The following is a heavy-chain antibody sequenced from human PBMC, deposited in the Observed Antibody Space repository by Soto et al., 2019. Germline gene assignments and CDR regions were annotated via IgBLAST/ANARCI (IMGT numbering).Heavy chain of an antibody. J-gene: IGHJ6*02. CDR2: IYPGDSDT. CDR1: GYSFTSYW. V-gene: IGHV5-51*01. Sequence: PGESLKISCKGSGYSFTSYWIGWVRQMPGKGLEWMGIIYPGDSDTRYSPSFQGQVTISADKSISTAYLQWSSLKASDTAMYYCARNGLYRTVGTPPYYYYGMDVWGQGTTVTVSS. D-gene: IGHD6-13*01. CDR3: ARNGLYRTVGTPPYYYYGMDV.